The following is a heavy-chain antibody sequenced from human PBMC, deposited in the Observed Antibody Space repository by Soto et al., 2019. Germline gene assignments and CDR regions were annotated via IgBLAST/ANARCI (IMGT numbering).Heavy chain of an antibody. J-gene: IGHJ6*02. CDR2: IGKTVDTI. Sequence: EVQLVESGGGLVQPGGSLRLSCAASGFAFSGYTMNWVRQAPGKGLEWVAYIGKTVDTIYYADSVKGRFIISRDNAMKSVILHRSSLRDDDTAVYYCPRGDCSGGSCYGIDVWGRGTTVTVSS. D-gene: IGHD2-15*01. CDR1: GFAFSGYT. V-gene: IGHV3-48*02. CDR3: PRGDCSGGSCYGIDV.